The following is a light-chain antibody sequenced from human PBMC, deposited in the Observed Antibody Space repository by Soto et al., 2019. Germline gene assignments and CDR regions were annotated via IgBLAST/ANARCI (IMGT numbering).Light chain of an antibody. CDR1: QSVSSNY. CDR2: GAS. CDR3: QQYGSSPT. J-gene: IGKJ4*01. V-gene: IGKV3-20*01. Sequence: EIVLTQSPGTLSLSPGQRATLSCRASQSVSSNYLAWYQQKPGQAPRLLIYGASSRDTGIPDRFSGSGSGTDFTLTISRLEAEDFAVYYCQQYGSSPTFGGGTMVEIK.